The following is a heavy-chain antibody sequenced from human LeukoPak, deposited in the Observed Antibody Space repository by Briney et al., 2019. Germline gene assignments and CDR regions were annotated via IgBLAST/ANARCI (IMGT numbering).Heavy chain of an antibody. D-gene: IGHD2-15*01. J-gene: IGHJ4*02. Sequence: GGSLRLSCAASGFTFSSYWMTWVRQAPGKGLEWVANIKQDGGEKYYVDSVKGRFTISRDNAKNSLYLQMNSLRAEDTAVYYCAKDGAVVAPNFDYWGQGTLVTVSS. V-gene: IGHV3-7*03. CDR1: GFTFSSYW. CDR3: AKDGAVVAPNFDY. CDR2: IKQDGGEK.